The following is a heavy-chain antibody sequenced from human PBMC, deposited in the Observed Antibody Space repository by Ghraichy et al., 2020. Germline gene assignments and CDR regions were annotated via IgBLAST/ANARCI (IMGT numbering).Heavy chain of an antibody. V-gene: IGHV7-4-1*02. D-gene: IGHD1-20*01. CDR2: INTNTGDP. CDR1: VHTLTNYG. J-gene: IGHJ6*02. CDR3: ARQYNWGGQYSYGMDV. Sequence: ASVKVSCKASVHTLTNYGVNWVRQAPGQGLEWMGWINTNTGDPTYAQAFTGRFVFSLDTSVSTAYLEINSLSPEDTALYFCARQYNWGGQYSYGMDVWGQGTMVTVSS.